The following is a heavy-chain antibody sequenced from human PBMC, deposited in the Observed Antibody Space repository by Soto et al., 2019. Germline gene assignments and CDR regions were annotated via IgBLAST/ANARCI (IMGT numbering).Heavy chain of an antibody. D-gene: IGHD4-17*01. Sequence: EVQLLESGGGLVQPGGSPRLSCAASGFSFSTYPMVWVRQAPGKRLEAVSSISGSGDKTYYKDSVKGRFTISRDNSKNTVDLQMNSLRPEDTAVYYCAKILSTVTTYYYGMDAWGQGTTVTVSS. CDR1: GFSFSTYP. CDR3: AKILSTVTTYYYGMDA. J-gene: IGHJ6*02. V-gene: IGHV3-23*01. CDR2: ISGSGDKT.